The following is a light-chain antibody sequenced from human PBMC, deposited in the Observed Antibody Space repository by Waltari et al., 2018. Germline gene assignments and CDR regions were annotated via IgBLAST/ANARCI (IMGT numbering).Light chain of an antibody. CDR1: QDILSW. CDR3: QQYNNWPPMYT. V-gene: IGKV1-12*01. CDR2: AAS. J-gene: IGKJ2*01. Sequence: DIQMTQSPTSVSASVGDRVPITCRASQDILSWLAWYQQKPGKAPKLLIPAASCLESGVPSTCSGRGSGTDFTLTISSLQPEDFAVYYCQQYNNWPPMYTFGQGTKLEIK.